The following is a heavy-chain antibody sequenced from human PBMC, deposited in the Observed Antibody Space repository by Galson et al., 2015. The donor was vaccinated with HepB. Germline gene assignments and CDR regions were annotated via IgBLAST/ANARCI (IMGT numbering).Heavy chain of an antibody. CDR2: IRSKAYGGTT. Sequence: SLRLSCAASGFTFGDYAMSWFRQAPGKGLEWVGFIRSKAYGGTTEYAASVKGRFTISRDDSKSIAYLQMNSLKTEDTAVYYCTREPPIYYYDSSGYLDYWGQGTLVTVSS. V-gene: IGHV3-49*03. D-gene: IGHD3-22*01. J-gene: IGHJ4*02. CDR1: GFTFGDYA. CDR3: TREPPIYYYDSSGYLDY.